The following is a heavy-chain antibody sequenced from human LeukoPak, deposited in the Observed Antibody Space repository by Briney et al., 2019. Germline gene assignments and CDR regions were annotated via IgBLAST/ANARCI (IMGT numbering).Heavy chain of an antibody. Sequence: PSETLSLTCTVSGYSISSGYYWGRIRQPPGNGLEWIGTIYYRRNTYYSPSLEGRVTMSVDTSKNQFSLNVISMTAADTAMYYCASERGYHANWGQGTLVTVSS. CDR1: GYSISSGYY. CDR3: ASERGYHAN. J-gene: IGHJ4*02. CDR2: IYYRRNT. V-gene: IGHV4-38-2*02. D-gene: IGHD5-12*01.